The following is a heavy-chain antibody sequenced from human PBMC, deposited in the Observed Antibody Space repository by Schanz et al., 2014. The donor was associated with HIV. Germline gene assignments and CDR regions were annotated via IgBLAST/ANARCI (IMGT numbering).Heavy chain of an antibody. CDR2: ISAYNGNT. D-gene: IGHD1-26*01. V-gene: IGHV1-18*01. CDR3: ARGEVPSLGMDV. Sequence: QVQLVQSGAEVKKPGSSVKVSCKASGGTFSNYPVSWVRQAPGQGLEWMGWISAYNGNTNYAQKFQGRVTMTTDTSTSTAYMELRSLRSDDTAVYYCARGEVPSLGMDVWGQGTTVTVSS. CDR1: GGTFSNYP. J-gene: IGHJ6*02.